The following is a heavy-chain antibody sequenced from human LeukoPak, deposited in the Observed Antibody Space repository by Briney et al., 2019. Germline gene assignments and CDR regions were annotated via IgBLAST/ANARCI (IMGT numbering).Heavy chain of an antibody. CDR3: AKTPSDWSGYYSPAYYFDY. D-gene: IGHD3-3*01. CDR2: IIPILGIA. J-gene: IGHJ4*02. V-gene: IGHV1-69*04. CDR1: GGTFSSYA. Sequence: ASVKVSCKASGGTFSSYAISWVRQAPGQGLEWMGRIIPILGIANYAQKFQGRVTITADKSTSTAYMELSSLRAEDTAVYYCAKTPSDWSGYYSPAYYFDYWGQGTLVTVSS.